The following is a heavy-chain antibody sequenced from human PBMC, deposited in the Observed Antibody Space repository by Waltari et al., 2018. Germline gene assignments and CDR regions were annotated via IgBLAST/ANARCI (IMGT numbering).Heavy chain of an antibody. CDR1: GFTFSSYS. CDR2: ISSSSSTI. D-gene: IGHD4-17*01. V-gene: IGHV3-48*01. J-gene: IGHJ4*02. Sequence: EVQLVESGGGLVQPGGSLRLSCAASGFTFSSYSMNWVRQAPGKGLEWVSYISSSSSTIYYADSVKGRFTISRDNAKNSLYLQMNSLRAEDTAVYYCARSFMTTVTYFDYWGQGTLVTVSS. CDR3: ARSFMTTVTYFDY.